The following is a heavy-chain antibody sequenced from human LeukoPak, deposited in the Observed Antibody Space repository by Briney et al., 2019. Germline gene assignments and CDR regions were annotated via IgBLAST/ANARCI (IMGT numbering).Heavy chain of an antibody. J-gene: IGHJ4*02. CDR1: GYTFTSYA. D-gene: IGHD1-14*01. CDR2: INAGNGNT. V-gene: IGHV1-3*01. CDR3: VRVPPGTTIYDY. Sequence: ASVKVSCKASGYTFTSYAMHWVRQAPGQRLERMGWINAGNGNTKYSQKFQGRVTMTRNTSIGTAYMELSSLRSEDTAIYYCVRVPPGTTIYDYWGQGTLVTVSS.